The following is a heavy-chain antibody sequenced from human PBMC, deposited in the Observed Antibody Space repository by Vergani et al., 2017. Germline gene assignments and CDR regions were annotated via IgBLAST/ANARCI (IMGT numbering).Heavy chain of an antibody. CDR1: GYSFTSYW. D-gene: IGHD3-22*01. CDR3: ATVDTRITMIVVVTPGGAFDI. Sequence: EVQLVQSGAEVKKPGESLRISCKGSGYSFTSYWIGWVRQMPGKGLEWMGIIYPGDSDTRYSPSFQGQVTISADKSISTAYLQWSSLKASDTAMYYCATVDTRITMIVVVTPGGAFDIWGQGTMVTVSS. J-gene: IGHJ3*02. V-gene: IGHV5-51*01. CDR2: IYPGDSDT.